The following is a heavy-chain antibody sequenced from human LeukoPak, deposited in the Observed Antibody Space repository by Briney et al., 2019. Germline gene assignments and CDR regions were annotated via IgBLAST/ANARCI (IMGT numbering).Heavy chain of an antibody. V-gene: IGHV1-2*02. J-gene: IGHJ4*02. CDR2: INPNSGGT. CDR3: ARFDYSNSHFDY. D-gene: IGHD6-6*01. CDR1: GYTFTAYY. Sequence: ASVKVSCKTSGYTFTAYYMHWVRQAPGQGLEWMGWINPNSGGTNYAQKFQGRVTMTRDTSIGSAYMELSRLTSDDTAMYYCARFDYSNSHFDYWGQGTLVTVSS.